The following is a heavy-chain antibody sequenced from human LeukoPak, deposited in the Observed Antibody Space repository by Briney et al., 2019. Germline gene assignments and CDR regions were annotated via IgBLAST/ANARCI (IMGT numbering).Heavy chain of an antibody. Sequence: PGGSLRLSCAASGFHFSSNGMHWVRQAPGKGLEGVSYISISNSIIYYADSVKGRFTISRDNAKNSLDLQMNSLRDEDTAVYSCARVKYGDYGPFDYWGQGTLVTVSS. J-gene: IGHJ4*02. CDR1: GFHFSSNG. D-gene: IGHD4-17*01. V-gene: IGHV3-48*02. CDR3: ARVKYGDYGPFDY. CDR2: ISISNSII.